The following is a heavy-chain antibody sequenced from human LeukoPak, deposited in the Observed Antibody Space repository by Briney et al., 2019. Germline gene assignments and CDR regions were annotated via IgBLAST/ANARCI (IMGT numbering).Heavy chain of an antibody. V-gene: IGHV4-59*12. Sequence: SETLSLTCTVSGGSINTYYWSWIRQPPGKGLGWIGYIYYSGSTNYNPSLKSRVTISVDTSKNQFSLKLSSVTAADTAVYYCARLGRQQTLRDYWGQGTLVTVSS. CDR1: GGSINTYY. CDR2: IYYSGST. J-gene: IGHJ4*02. D-gene: IGHD6-13*01. CDR3: ARLGRQQTLRDY.